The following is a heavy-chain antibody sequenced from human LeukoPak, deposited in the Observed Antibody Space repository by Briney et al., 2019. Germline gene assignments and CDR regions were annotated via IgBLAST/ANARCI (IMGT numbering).Heavy chain of an antibody. CDR2: INHSGST. CDR1: GGSFSGYY. Sequence: PSETLSRTCAVYGGSFSGYYWSWIRPPPAKGLAWIGEINHSGSTNYNPSLKSRVTMSVDTSKNQFSLKLSSVTAADTAVYYCAGRSREDIVVVPAAMGLDVWGQGTTVTVSS. CDR3: AGRSREDIVVVPAAMGLDV. D-gene: IGHD2-2*01. V-gene: IGHV4-34*01. J-gene: IGHJ6*02.